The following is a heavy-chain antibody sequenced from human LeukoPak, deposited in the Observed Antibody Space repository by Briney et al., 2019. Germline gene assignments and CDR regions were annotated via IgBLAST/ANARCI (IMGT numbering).Heavy chain of an antibody. V-gene: IGHV1-46*01. J-gene: IGHJ4*02. CDR2: INPSGGST. Sequence: ASVKVSCKASGYTFTSYYMHWVRQAPGQGLEWMGVINPSGGSTSYAQEFQGRVTMTRDTSTSTVYMELSSLRSEDTAVYYCARESASEGYFDYWGQGTLVTVSS. CDR1: GYTFTSYY. CDR3: ARESASEGYFDY.